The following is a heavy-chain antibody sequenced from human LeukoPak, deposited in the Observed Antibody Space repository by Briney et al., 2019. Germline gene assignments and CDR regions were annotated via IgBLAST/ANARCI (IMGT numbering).Heavy chain of an antibody. CDR1: GFTYDDYA. V-gene: IGHV3-9*01. CDR2: ISWNSGSI. Sequence: GRSLRLSCAASGFTYDDYAMHWVRQAPGKGLEWVSGISWNSGSIGYADSVKGRFTISRDNAKNSLYLQMNSLRAEDTALYYCAKDSTSSGWYWHYYGMDVWGQGTTVTVSS. D-gene: IGHD6-19*01. J-gene: IGHJ6*02. CDR3: AKDSTSSGWYWHYYGMDV.